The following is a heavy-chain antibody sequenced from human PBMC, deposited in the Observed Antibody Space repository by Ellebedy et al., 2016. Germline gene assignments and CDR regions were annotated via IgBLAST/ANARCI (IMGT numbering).Heavy chain of an antibody. CDR3: ARDLSGYSDY. CDR1: GFTFSGYW. J-gene: IGHJ4*02. Sequence: GEPLKISXVASGFTFSGYWMHWVRQAPGKGLMWVSRMNEDGSTRNYADSVQGRFTISRDNAKNTLYLQMNSLRAEDTAVYYCARDLSGYSDYWGQGTLVTVSS. CDR2: MNEDGSTR. V-gene: IGHV3-74*01. D-gene: IGHD6-13*01.